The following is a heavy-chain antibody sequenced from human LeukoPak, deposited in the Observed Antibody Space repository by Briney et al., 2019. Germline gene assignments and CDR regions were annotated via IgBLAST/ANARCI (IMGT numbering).Heavy chain of an antibody. J-gene: IGHJ6*02. Sequence: SETLSLTCTVSGGSISSYYWSWIRQPPGKGLEWIGYIYYSGSTNYNPSLKSRVTISVDTSKNQFSLKLSSVTAADTAVYYCARDQVDYYYGMDVWGQGTTVTVS. CDR2: IYYSGST. CDR1: GGSISSYY. CDR3: ARDQVDYYYGMDV. V-gene: IGHV4-59*01.